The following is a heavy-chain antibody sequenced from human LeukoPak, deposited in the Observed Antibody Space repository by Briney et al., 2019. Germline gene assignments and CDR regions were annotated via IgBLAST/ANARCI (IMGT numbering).Heavy chain of an antibody. Sequence: GGSLRLSCAASGFTFSSYSMNWGRQAPGKGLEWVSSISSSSSYIYYADSVKGRFTISRDNAKNSLYLQMNSLRTEDTAVYYCAKHLIRGVIHDGFDIWGHGTRVTVSS. V-gene: IGHV3-21*04. CDR1: GFTFSSYS. J-gene: IGHJ3*02. CDR3: AKHLIRGVIHDGFDI. CDR2: ISSSSSYI. D-gene: IGHD3-10*01.